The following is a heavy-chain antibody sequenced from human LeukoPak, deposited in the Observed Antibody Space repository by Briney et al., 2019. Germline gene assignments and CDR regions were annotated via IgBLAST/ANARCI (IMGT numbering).Heavy chain of an antibody. CDR1: GFTFDDYG. D-gene: IGHD3-10*01. Sequence: GGSLRLSCAASGFTFDDYGMSWVRQAPGKGLEWVSVIYSGGSTYYADSVKGRFTISRDNSKNTLYLQMNSLRAEDTAVYYCARVNLRRSGDAFDIWGQGTMVTVSS. J-gene: IGHJ3*02. CDR3: ARVNLRRSGDAFDI. CDR2: IYSGGST. V-gene: IGHV3-53*01.